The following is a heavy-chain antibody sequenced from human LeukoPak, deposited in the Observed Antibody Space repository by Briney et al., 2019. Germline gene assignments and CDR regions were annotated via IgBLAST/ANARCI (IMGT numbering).Heavy chain of an antibody. CDR1: GGAISSGGYY. CDR3: ARDRTYYDILTGYHSQDYFDY. CDR2: IHNSGRT. V-gene: IGHV4-31*03. Sequence: PSETLSLTCTVSGGAISSGGYYWTWIRQHPGKGLEWIGHIHNSGRTYYNPSLKSRVIISADTPKNQFSLKLSSVTAADTAVYYCARDRTYYDILTGYHSQDYFDYWGQGTLVTVSS. D-gene: IGHD3-9*01. J-gene: IGHJ4*02.